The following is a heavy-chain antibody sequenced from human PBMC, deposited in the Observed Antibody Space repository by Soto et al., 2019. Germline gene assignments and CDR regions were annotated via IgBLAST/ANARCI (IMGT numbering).Heavy chain of an antibody. Sequence: ASVKVSCKASGYTFSNIAMQWVRQATGQGLEWMGWMNPNSGNTGYAQKFQGRVTMTRNTSISTAYMELSSLRSEDTAVYYCARGLRITIFGVVPYWGQGTLVTVSS. D-gene: IGHD3-3*01. CDR3: ARGLRITIFGVVPY. V-gene: IGHV1-8*02. CDR2: MNPNSGNT. J-gene: IGHJ4*02. CDR1: GYTFSNIA.